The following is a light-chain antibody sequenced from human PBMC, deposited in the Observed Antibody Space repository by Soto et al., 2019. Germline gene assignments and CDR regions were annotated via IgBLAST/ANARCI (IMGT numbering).Light chain of an antibody. J-gene: IGLJ2*01. V-gene: IGLV2-8*01. Sequence: QSALTQPPSASGSPGQSVSISCTGTSSDVGGYNYVSWYQQHPGKAPKLIIYEVSKRPSGVPDRFSGSKSGNTASLTVSGLQAEDEADYYCSSHTGTSHVAFGGGTKVTVL. CDR3: SSHTGTSHVA. CDR1: SSDVGGYNY. CDR2: EVS.